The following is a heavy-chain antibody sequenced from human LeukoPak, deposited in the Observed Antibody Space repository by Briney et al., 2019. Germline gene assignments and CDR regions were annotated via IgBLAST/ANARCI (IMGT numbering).Heavy chain of an antibody. CDR2: ISGSGGKT. CDR1: GFTFSSYA. D-gene: IGHD3-9*01. V-gene: IGHV3-23*01. J-gene: IGHJ4*02. CDR3: AKGLTTTADFDY. Sequence: GGSLRLSCAASGFTFSSYAMSWVRQAPGKGLEWASAISGSGGKTYYADSVKGRCTISRDNSKNTLYLQMNSLRAEDTAVYYCAKGLTTTADFDYWGQGTLVTVSS.